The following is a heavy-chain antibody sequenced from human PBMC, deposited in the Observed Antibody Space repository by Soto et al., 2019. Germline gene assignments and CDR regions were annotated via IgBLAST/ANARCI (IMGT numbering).Heavy chain of an antibody. Sequence: ASVKVSCKASGGTFSIYAISWVRQAPGQGLEWMGGIIPIFGTANYAQKFQGRVTITADESTSTAYMELSSLRSEDTAVYYCARGYDILTAAFDIWGQGTMVTVSS. D-gene: IGHD3-9*01. CDR1: GGTFSIYA. V-gene: IGHV1-69*13. CDR2: IIPIFGTA. CDR3: ARGYDILTAAFDI. J-gene: IGHJ3*02.